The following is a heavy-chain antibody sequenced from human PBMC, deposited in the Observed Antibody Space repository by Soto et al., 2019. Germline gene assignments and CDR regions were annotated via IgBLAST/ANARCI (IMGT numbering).Heavy chain of an antibody. CDR3: AKDGGFSSSPSYFHY. Sequence: EVQLLESGGGLVQPGGSLRLSCAASGFTFSSCAMSWVRQAPGEGLEWVSTISGSGGSTYYADSVKGRFTISRDNSKNTLYLQLNSLRADDTAVYYCAKDGGFSSSPSYFHYWGRGTLVTVSS. D-gene: IGHD6-6*01. V-gene: IGHV3-23*01. J-gene: IGHJ4*02. CDR2: ISGSGGST. CDR1: GFTFSSCA.